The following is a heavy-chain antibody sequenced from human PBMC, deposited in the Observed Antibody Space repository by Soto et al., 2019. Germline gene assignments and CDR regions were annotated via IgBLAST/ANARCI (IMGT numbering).Heavy chain of an antibody. D-gene: IGHD2-15*01. V-gene: IGHV3-23*01. CDR1: GFTFSSYA. CDR3: AKGEGVVAAMIRYYYYYGMDV. CDR2: ISGSGGST. J-gene: IGHJ6*02. Sequence: GGSLRLSCAASGFTFSSYAMSWVRQAPGKGLEWVSAISGSGGSTYYADSVKGRFTISRDNSKNTLYLQMNSLRAEDTAVYYCAKGEGVVAAMIRYYYYYGMDVWGQGTTVTVSS.